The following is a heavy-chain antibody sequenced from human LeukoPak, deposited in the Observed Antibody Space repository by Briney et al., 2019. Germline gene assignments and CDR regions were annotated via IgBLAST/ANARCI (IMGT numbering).Heavy chain of an antibody. V-gene: IGHV5-51*01. Sequence: GESLKISCKGSGYTFTNYWIGWVRQMPGKGLEWMGIIYPGDSETRYSPSFQGQVTISADKSINTAYLQWSSLKASDTAMYYCARGVYNSSGYFDWFDPWGQGTLVTVSS. J-gene: IGHJ5*02. CDR2: IYPGDSET. D-gene: IGHD3-22*01. CDR1: GYTFTNYW. CDR3: ARGVYNSSGYFDWFDP.